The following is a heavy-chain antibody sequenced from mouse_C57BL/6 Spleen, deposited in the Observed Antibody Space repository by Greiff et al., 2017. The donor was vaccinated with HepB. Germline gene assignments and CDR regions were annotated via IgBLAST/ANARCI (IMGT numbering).Heavy chain of an antibody. D-gene: IGHD2-3*01. CDR1: GYTFTDYN. CDR3: ARRIYDGYSYYFDY. Sequence: EVKLQESGPELVKPGASVKIPCKASGYTFTDYNMDWVKQSHGKSLEWIGDINPNNGGTICNQKFKGKATLTVDKSSSTAYMELRSLTSEDTAVYYCARRIYDGYSYYFDYWGQGTTLTVSS. V-gene: IGHV1-18*01. J-gene: IGHJ2*01. CDR2: INPNNGGT.